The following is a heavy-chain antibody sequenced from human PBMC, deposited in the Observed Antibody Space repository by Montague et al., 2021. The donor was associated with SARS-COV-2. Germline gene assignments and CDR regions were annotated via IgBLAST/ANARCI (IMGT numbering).Heavy chain of an antibody. D-gene: IGHD3-16*01. CDR2: IYYSGTT. CDR3: ARNSDNLGSLTWFAP. CDR1: AGSIRSTDYF. Sequence: SETLSLTCTVSAGSIRSTDYFWGWIRQPPGKGLEWIGSIYYSGTTYHNPSLKSRVTISVDTSKNQFPLKLSSVTAADTAVYFCARNSDNLGSLTWFAPWGQGTLVTVSS. J-gene: IGHJ5*02. V-gene: IGHV4-39*01.